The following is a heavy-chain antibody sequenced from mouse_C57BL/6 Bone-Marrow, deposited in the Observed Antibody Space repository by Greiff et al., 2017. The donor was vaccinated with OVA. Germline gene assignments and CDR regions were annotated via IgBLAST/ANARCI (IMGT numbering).Heavy chain of an antibody. V-gene: IGHV5-12*01. CDR1: GFTFSDYY. Sequence: EVQLVESGGGLVQPGGSLKLSCAASGFTFSDYYMYWVRQTPEKRLEWVAYISNGGGSTYYPDTVKGRFTISRDNAKNTLYLQMSRLKSEDTAMYYCARLPLLLRYFDVWGTGTTVTVSS. CDR2: ISNGGGST. CDR3: ARLPLLLRYFDV. J-gene: IGHJ1*03. D-gene: IGHD1-1*01.